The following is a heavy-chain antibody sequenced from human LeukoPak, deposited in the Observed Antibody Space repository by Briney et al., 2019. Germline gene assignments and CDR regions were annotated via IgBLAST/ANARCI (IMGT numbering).Heavy chain of an antibody. D-gene: IGHD2-2*01. Sequence: GGSLRLSCAASGFTLSSYAMSWVRQAPRKGWECVSAISVSGGSTYYAESLTGRFTTPRDNTKNTLYWPVNSLRAEDTAVYYCAKATIVVVPAAPPKNYYYMDVWGKGTTVTVSS. CDR2: ISVSGGST. V-gene: IGHV3-23*01. CDR3: AKATIVVVPAAPPKNYYYMDV. CDR1: GFTLSSYA. J-gene: IGHJ6*03.